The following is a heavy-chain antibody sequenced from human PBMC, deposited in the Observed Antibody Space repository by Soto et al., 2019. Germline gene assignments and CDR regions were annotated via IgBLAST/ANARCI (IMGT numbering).Heavy chain of an antibody. J-gene: IGHJ4*02. Sequence: SETLSLTCTVSGGSISSSSYYWGWIRQPPGKGLEWIGSIYYSGSTYYNPSLKSRVTISVDTSKNQFSLKLSSVTAADTAVYYCASYYYDSSGYYYVPGVYWGQGTLVTVSS. CDR3: ASYYYDSSGYYYVPGVY. D-gene: IGHD3-22*01. CDR1: GGSISSSSYY. CDR2: IYYSGST. V-gene: IGHV4-39*01.